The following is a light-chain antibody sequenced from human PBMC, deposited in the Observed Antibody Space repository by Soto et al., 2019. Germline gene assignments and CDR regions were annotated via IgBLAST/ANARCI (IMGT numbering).Light chain of an antibody. J-gene: IGKJ1*01. CDR2: AAS. Sequence: IQMTQSPSSLSASVGDRVTITCGASQSVSSFLNWYQQKPGKAPNLLIYAASSLQSGVPSRFRVSGSGTDFTLTISSLKPEDFATYYCQQTYSTPQTFGQGTKVDIK. CDR3: QQTYSTPQT. CDR1: QSVSSF. V-gene: IGKV1-39*01.